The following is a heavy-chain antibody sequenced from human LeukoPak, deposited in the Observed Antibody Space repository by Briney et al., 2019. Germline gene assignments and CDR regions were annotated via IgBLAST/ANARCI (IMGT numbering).Heavy chain of an antibody. V-gene: IGHV4-4*07. CDR1: GGSISNYY. J-gene: IGHJ3*02. D-gene: IGHD2-15*01. CDR3: ARGRYCSADICTGGDSFDI. CDR2: KYARGNS. Sequence: SETLSLTCTVSGGSISNYYGSWIRQPAGKGLEWIGRKYARGNSNYNPPVQSRVTMSVDTSKNQFSLKLRSVTAADTAVYYCARGRYCSADICTGGDSFDIWGQGTMVSVSS.